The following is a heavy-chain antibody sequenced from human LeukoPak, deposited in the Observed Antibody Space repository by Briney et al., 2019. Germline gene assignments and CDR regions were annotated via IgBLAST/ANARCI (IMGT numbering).Heavy chain of an antibody. CDR1: GGSFSGYY. Sequence: PSETLSLTCAVYGGSFSGYYWSWIRQPPGKGLEWIGEINHSGSTNYNPSLKSRVTISVDTSKNQFSLKLSSVTAADTAVYYCARGGTMVRGVIISSFDYWGQGTLVTVSS. CDR2: INHSGST. CDR3: ARGGTMVRGVIISSFDY. J-gene: IGHJ4*02. V-gene: IGHV4-34*01. D-gene: IGHD3-10*01.